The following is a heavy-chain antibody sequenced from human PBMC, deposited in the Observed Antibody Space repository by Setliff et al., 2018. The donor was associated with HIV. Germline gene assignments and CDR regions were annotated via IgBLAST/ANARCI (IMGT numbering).Heavy chain of an antibody. J-gene: IGHJ3*02. Sequence: SVKVSCKASGGAFSGYALSWVRQAPGQGLEWMGGLIPILGIAQYAQKFHGRVTISSDTSTTTAYLEVSSLRSEDTAVYYCAKGYYHDSRGYPTGPAFDIWGQGTMVTVSS. D-gene: IGHD3-22*01. CDR2: LIPILGIA. V-gene: IGHV1-69*10. CDR1: GGAFSGYA. CDR3: AKGYYHDSRGYPTGPAFDI.